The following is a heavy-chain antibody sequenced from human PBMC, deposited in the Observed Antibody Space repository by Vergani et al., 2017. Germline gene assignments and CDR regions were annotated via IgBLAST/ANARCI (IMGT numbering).Heavy chain of an antibody. J-gene: IGHJ5*02. CDR3: ARLNYGSGGYP. CDR1: GGSFSGYY. CDR2: INHSGST. D-gene: IGHD3-10*01. Sequence: QVQLQQWGAGLLKPSETLSLTCAVYGGSFSGYYWSWIRQPPGKGLEWIGEINHSGSTNYNPSLKSRVTISVDTSKNQFSLKLSSVTAADTAVYYCARLNYGSGGYPWGQGTLVTVSS. V-gene: IGHV4-34*01.